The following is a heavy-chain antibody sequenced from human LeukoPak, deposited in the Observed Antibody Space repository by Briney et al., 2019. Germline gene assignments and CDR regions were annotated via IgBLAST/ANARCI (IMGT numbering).Heavy chain of an antibody. V-gene: IGHV5-51*01. CDR2: IYPGDSDT. CDR1: GYSFTSYR. Sequence: GESLKISCKGSGYSFTSYRIGWVRQMPGKGLEWMGIIYPGDSDTRYSPSFQGQVTISADKSISTAYLQWSSLKASDTAMYYCARPIAVAFDAFDIWGQGTVVTVSS. D-gene: IGHD6-19*01. CDR3: ARPIAVAFDAFDI. J-gene: IGHJ3*02.